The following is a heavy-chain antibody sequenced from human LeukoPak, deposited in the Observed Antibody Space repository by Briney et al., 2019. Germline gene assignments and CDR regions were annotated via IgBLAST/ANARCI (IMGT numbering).Heavy chain of an antibody. V-gene: IGHV1-18*04. CDR1: GYTFTSFG. J-gene: IGHJ4*02. D-gene: IGHD2-15*01. CDR3: TRDHCRGDNCPSFDY. Sequence: GASVKVSCKPSGYTFTSFGISWVRQAPGQGLEWMGWIGAYSGDTNYAQKFQGRVTMTTDTSTSTAYMDLRSLRSDDTAVYYCTRDHCRGDNCPSFDYWGQGTLVTVSS. CDR2: IGAYSGDT.